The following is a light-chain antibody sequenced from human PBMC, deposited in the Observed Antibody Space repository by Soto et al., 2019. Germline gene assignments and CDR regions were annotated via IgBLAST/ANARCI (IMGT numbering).Light chain of an antibody. Sequence: QSALTQPASVSGSPGQSITISCTGTSSDIGYYNYVSWYQQHPGKAPKVMIYDVSNRPSGVSNRFSGSKSANTASLTISGLQAEDEADYYCSAYTTSSTVVFGTGTKVTVL. CDR2: DVS. CDR3: SAYTTSSTVV. CDR1: SSDIGYYNY. V-gene: IGLV2-14*03. J-gene: IGLJ1*01.